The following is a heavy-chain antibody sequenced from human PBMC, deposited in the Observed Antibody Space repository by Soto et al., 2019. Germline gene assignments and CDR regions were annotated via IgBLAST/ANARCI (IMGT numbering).Heavy chain of an antibody. D-gene: IGHD2-21*01. Sequence: SETLSLTCTVSGGSISSGSYYWGWIRQPPGKGLEWIGSIYYSGSTYYNPSLKSRVTISVDTSKNQFSLKLSSVTAADTAVYYCARRGDSRPFDYWGQGTLVTVSS. CDR1: GGSISSGSYY. J-gene: IGHJ4*02. CDR2: IYYSGST. V-gene: IGHV4-39*01. CDR3: ARRGDSRPFDY.